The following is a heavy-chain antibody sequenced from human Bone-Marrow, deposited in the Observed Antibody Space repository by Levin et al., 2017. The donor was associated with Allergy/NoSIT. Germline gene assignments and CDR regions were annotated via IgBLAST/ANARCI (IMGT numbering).Heavy chain of an antibody. J-gene: IGHJ4*02. CDR2: IDPTRGDT. CDR3: ARGGTSSNDY. D-gene: IGHD6-13*01. CDR1: GYTFTDYY. V-gene: IGHV1-2*02. Sequence: KTGESLKISCTVSGYTFTDYYIHWVRQTPGQGLEWIGWIDPTRGDTKFAEKFHARVVLTRISSISTAYMELGRLRSDDTALYYCARGGTSSNDYWGQGTLVTVSS.